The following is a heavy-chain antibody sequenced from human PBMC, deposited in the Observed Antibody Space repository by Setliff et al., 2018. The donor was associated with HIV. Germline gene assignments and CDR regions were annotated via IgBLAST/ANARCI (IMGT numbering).Heavy chain of an antibody. CDR1: GGSFSSSIYY. J-gene: IGHJ4*02. V-gene: IGHV4-39*01. CDR2: LFYSGST. CDR3: ARATGDSGYPRFFHY. D-gene: IGHD3-22*01. Sequence: SSETLSLTCIVSGGSFSSSIYYWGWIRQPPGKGLEWIGSLFYSGSTYYNPSLKGRVTISVDTSKNQFSLKLSSVTAADTAVYYCARATGDSGYPRFFHYWGQGTLVTVSS.